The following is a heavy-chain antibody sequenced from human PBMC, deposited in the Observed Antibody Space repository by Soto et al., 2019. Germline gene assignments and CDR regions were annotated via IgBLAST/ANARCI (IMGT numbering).Heavy chain of an antibody. Sequence: ASVKVSCKASGYTFTSYGISWVRQAPGQGLEWMGWISAYNGNTNYAQKLQGRVTMTTDTSTSTAYMELRSLRSDDTAVYYCARSDCTNGVYYKKDWFDPWGQGTLVTVSS. CDR1: GYTFTSYG. J-gene: IGHJ5*02. CDR2: ISAYNGNT. CDR3: ARSDCTNGVYYKKDWFDP. V-gene: IGHV1-18*01. D-gene: IGHD2-8*01.